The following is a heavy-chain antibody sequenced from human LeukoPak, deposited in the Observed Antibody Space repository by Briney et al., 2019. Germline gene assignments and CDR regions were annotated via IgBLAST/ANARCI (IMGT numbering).Heavy chain of an antibody. CDR3: ARLGSWYRRDDY. D-gene: IGHD6-13*01. CDR1: GFTFSSYW. CDR2: INSDGSST. J-gene: IGHJ4*02. V-gene: IGHV3-74*01. Sequence: GGSLRLSCAASGFTFSSYWMHWVRQAPGKGLGWVSRINSDGSSTSYADSVKGRFTISRDNAKNTLYLQMNSLRAEDTAVYYCARLGSWYRRDDYWGQGTLVTVSS.